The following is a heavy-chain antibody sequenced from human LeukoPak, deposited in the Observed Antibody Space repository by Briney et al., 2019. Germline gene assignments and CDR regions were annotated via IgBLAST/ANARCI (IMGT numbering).Heavy chain of an antibody. CDR3: ARVDPPRRLGELSLVDAFDI. J-gene: IGHJ3*02. CDR2: IYHSGRT. D-gene: IGHD3-16*02. V-gene: IGHV4-4*02. CDR1: GGSISSSNW. Sequence: SGTLSLTCAVSGGSISSSNWWSWVRQPPGKGLEWIGEIYHSGRTNYNPSLKSRVTISVDKSKNQFSLKLSSVTAADTAVYYCARVDPPRRLGELSLVDAFDIWGQGTMVTVSS.